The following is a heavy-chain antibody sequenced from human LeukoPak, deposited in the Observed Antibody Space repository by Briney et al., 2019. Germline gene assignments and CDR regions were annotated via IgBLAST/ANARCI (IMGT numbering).Heavy chain of an antibody. J-gene: IGHJ3*02. CDR3: ARDPDSSGLFDI. Sequence: SETLSLTCAVYGGSFSGYYWSWIRQPPGKGLEWIGEINHSGSTNYNPSLKSRVTISVDTSKNQFSLKLSSVTAADTAVYYCARDPDSSGLFDIWGQGTMVTVSS. CDR2: INHSGST. D-gene: IGHD6-6*01. CDR1: GGSFSGYY. V-gene: IGHV4-34*01.